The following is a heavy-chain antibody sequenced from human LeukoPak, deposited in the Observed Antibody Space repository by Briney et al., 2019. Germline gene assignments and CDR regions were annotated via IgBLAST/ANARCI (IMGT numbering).Heavy chain of an antibody. CDR3: ARGPNSNWSGLDF. V-gene: IGHV3-74*01. CDR1: GXXXSGHW. J-gene: IGHJ4*02. CDR2: ISPTGSTT. D-gene: IGHD6-6*01. Sequence: SGXXXSGHWXHWARQLPGKGLVWVSRISPTGSTTSYADSVKGRFTVSRDNAKNTLHLQVNNLRAEDTAVYYCARGPNSNWSGLDFWGQGTLLTVSS.